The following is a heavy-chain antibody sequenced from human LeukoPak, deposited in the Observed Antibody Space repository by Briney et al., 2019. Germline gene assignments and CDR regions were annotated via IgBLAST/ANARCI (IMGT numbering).Heavy chain of an antibody. V-gene: IGHV4-59*01. CDR2: IYYSGST. Sequence: SETLSLTCTVSGGSISSYYWSWIRQPPGEGLEWIGYIYYSGSTNYNPSLKSRVTISVDTSKNQFSLKLSSVTAADTAVYYCVLLTGSNWFDPWGQGTLVTVSS. J-gene: IGHJ5*02. CDR3: VLLTGSNWFDP. D-gene: IGHD3-9*01. CDR1: GGSISSYY.